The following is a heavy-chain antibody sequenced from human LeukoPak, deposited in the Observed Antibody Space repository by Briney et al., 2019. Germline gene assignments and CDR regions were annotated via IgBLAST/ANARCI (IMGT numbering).Heavy chain of an antibody. CDR1: GGSISSSSYY. D-gene: IGHD5-12*01. Sequence: SETLSLTCTVSGGSISSSSYYWGWIRQPPGKGLEWIGYIHYSGSTHYNPSLKSRVTISVDTSKNQVSLKLRSVTAADTAVFYCARTTEGYAGGPGYSYYYYMDVWGKGTTVTLSS. CDR2: IHYSGST. CDR3: ARTTEGYAGGPGYSYYYYMDV. V-gene: IGHV4-61*05. J-gene: IGHJ6*03.